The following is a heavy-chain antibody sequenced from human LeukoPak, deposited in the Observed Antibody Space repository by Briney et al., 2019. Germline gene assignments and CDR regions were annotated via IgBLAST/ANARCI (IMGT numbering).Heavy chain of an antibody. CDR2: IYTSGST. CDR1: GGSISSGSYY. CDR3: ASTFRGPILGSYYMDV. J-gene: IGHJ6*03. D-gene: IGHD3-10*01. V-gene: IGHV4-61*02. Sequence: SETLSLTCTVSGGSISSGSYYWSWIRQPAGKGLEWIGRIYTSGSTNYNPSLESRVTISVDTSKNQFSLKLSSVTAADTAVYYCASTFRGPILGSYYMDVWGKGTTVTISS.